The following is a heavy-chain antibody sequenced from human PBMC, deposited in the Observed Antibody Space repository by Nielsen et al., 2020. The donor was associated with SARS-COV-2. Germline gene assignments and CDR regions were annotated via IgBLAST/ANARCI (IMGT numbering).Heavy chain of an antibody. CDR1: GYTFTSYG. Sequence: ASVKVSCKASGYTFTSYGISWVRQAPGQGLEWMGWISAYNGNTNYAQKLQGRVTMTTDTSTSTVYMELSSLRSEDTAVYYCARTLSLRELSFDYWGQGTLVTVSS. D-gene: IGHD3-16*02. CDR3: ARTLSLRELSFDY. CDR2: ISAYNGNT. J-gene: IGHJ4*02. V-gene: IGHV1-18*01.